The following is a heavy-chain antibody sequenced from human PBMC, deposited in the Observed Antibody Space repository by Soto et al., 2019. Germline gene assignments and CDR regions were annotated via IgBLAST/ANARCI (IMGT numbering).Heavy chain of an antibody. CDR2: FDPEDGET. Sequence: ASVKVSCKVSGYTLTELSMHWVRQAPGKGLEWMGGFDPEDGETIYAQKFQGRVTMTEDTSTDTAYMELSSLRAEDTAVYYCAKDADPSGSYYFDYWGQGTLVTVSS. D-gene: IGHD1-26*01. V-gene: IGHV1-24*01. CDR3: AKDADPSGSYYFDY. J-gene: IGHJ4*02. CDR1: GYTLTELS.